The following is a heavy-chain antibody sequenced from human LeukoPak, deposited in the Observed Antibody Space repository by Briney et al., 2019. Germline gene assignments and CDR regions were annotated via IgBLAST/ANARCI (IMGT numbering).Heavy chain of an antibody. CDR3: AKDILKETLITMVRGVIIRRLGFDY. CDR2: VNWNGGST. J-gene: IGHJ4*02. CDR1: GFTFDNYG. V-gene: IGHV3-20*04. Sequence: GGSLRLSCAASGFTFDNYGMTWVRQVPGKGLEWVSGVNWNGGSTVYADSVKGRFTISRDNAKNSLYLQMNSLRAEDTAVYYCAKDILKETLITMVRGVIIRRLGFDYWGQGTLVTVS. D-gene: IGHD3-10*01.